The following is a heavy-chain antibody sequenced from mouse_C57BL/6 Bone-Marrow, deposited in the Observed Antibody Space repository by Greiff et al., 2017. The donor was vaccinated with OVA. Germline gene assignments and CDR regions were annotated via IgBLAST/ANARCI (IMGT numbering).Heavy chain of an antibody. CDR3: ARGPIYDYFDY. Sequence: EVKLMESGPGLVKPSQSLSLTCSVTGYSITSGYYWNWIRQFPGNKLEWMGYISYDGSNNYNPSLKNRISITRDPSKNQFFLKLNSVTTEDTATYYCARGPIYDYFDYWGQGTTLTVSA. CDR1: GYSITSGYY. V-gene: IGHV3-6*01. J-gene: IGHJ2*01. CDR2: ISYDGSN. D-gene: IGHD2-3*01.